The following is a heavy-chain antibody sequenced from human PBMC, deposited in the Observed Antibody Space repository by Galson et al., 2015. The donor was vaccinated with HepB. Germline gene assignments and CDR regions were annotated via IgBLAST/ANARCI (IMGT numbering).Heavy chain of an antibody. CDR1: GYIFSNFG. Sequence: SVKVSCKASGYIFSNFGISWGRQAPGQGLEWVGWISGNSPNTNYAQKFQGRVTLTTDTPTKTAYMELRSLRTGDTAIYYSARARYPTSPPDSWGQGTLVTVSS. V-gene: IGHV1-18*01. D-gene: IGHD3-9*01. CDR2: ISGNSPNT. CDR3: ARARYPTSPPDS. J-gene: IGHJ5*01.